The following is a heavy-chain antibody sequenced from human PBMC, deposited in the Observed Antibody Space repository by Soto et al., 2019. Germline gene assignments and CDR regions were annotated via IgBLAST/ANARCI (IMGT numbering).Heavy chain of an antibody. CDR3: AREARYCSGGRSYAFCFGY. CDR1: GGSISSSSYY. J-gene: IGHJ4*02. Sequence: PSETLSLTCTVSGGSISSSSYYWGWIRQPPGKGLEWIGSIYYSGSTYYNPSLKSRVTISVDTSKNQFSLKLSSVTAADTAVYYCAREARYCSGGRSYAFCFGYSGQGTPVTVS. D-gene: IGHD2-15*01. V-gene: IGHV4-39*01. CDR2: IYYSGST.